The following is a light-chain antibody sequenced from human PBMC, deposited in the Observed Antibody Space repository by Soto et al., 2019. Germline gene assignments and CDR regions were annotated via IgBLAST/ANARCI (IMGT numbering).Light chain of an antibody. CDR2: KAY. V-gene: IGKV1-5*03. Sequence: DIQMTQSPSTLSASVGDRVTITCRASQSISSWLAWYQQKPGKAPKLLSYKAYSVESGVPSRFSGSESGTKFTLTISSLQPDNFAAYNCQQYRSYSLTFGQGTKLEIK. J-gene: IGKJ1*01. CDR3: QQYRSYSLT. CDR1: QSISSW.